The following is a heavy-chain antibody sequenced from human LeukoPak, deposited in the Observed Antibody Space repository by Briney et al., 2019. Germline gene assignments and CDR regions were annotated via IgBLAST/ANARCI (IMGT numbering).Heavy chain of an antibody. D-gene: IGHD1-26*01. Sequence: GGSLRLSCAASGFTFSIYAMHWARQAPGKGLEWVAVISDDGSKKYYADSVKGRFIISRDNSKNTLYLQMNSLGREDTAVYFCGREFSGDPDYWGQGTLVTVSS. CDR2: ISDDGSKK. CDR1: GFTFSIYA. J-gene: IGHJ4*02. CDR3: GREFSGDPDY. V-gene: IGHV3-30*03.